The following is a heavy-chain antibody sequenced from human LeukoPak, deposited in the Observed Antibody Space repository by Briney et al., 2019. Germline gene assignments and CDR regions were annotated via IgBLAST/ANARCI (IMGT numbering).Heavy chain of an antibody. CDR3: AREGIAARTYFDY. V-gene: IGHV1-69*13. CDR1: GGTFSSYA. Sequence: GDSVKVSCKASGGTFSSYAISWVRQAPGQGLEWMGGIIPIFGTANYAQKFQGRVTIIADESTSTAYMELSSLRSEDTAVYYCAREGIAARTYFDYWGQGTLVTVSS. J-gene: IGHJ4*02. D-gene: IGHD6-6*01. CDR2: IIPIFGTA.